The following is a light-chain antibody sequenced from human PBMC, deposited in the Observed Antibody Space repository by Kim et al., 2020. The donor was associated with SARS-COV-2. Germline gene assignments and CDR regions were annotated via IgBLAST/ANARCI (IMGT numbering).Light chain of an antibody. J-gene: IGLJ2*01. CDR2: SNN. V-gene: IGLV1-44*01. CDR1: SSNIGSNT. CDR3: AAWDDSLNGPV. Sequence: VLTQPPSASGTPGQRVTISCSGSSSNIGSNTVNWYQQLPGTAPKLLIYSNNQRPSGVPDRFSGSKSGTSASLAISGLQSEDEADYYCAAWDDSLNGPVFGGGTQLTVL.